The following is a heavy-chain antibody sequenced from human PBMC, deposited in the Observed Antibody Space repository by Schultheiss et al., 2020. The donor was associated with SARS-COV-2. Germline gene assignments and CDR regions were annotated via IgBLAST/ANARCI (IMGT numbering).Heavy chain of an antibody. CDR3: ARDLLRMVPAAMDV. CDR2: IWYDGSNK. J-gene: IGHJ6*02. V-gene: IGHV3-33*01. Sequence: GGSLRLSCAASGFTFSSYGMHWVRQAPGKGLEWVAVIWYDGSNKYYADSVKGRFTISRDNSKNTLYLQMNSLRAEDTAVYYCARDLLRMVPAAMDVWGQGTTVTVSS. D-gene: IGHD2-2*01. CDR1: GFTFSSYG.